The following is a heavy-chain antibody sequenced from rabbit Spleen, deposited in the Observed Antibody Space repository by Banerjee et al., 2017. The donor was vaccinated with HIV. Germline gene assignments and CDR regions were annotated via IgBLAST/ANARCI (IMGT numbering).Heavy chain of an antibody. D-gene: IGHD4-2*01. CDR3: ARDVVGYAGVTYGYGTGFNL. V-gene: IGHV1S45*01. J-gene: IGHJ4*01. CDR2: INTITGKT. CDR1: GFSFSDKDV. Sequence: QERLVESGGGLVKPEGSLKLSCTASGFSFSDKDVMCWVRQAPGKGLEWIGCINTITGKTVYTTWAKGRFTISRASSTTVFLQMTSLTAADTATYFCARDVVGYAGVTYGYGTGFNLWGPGTLVTVS.